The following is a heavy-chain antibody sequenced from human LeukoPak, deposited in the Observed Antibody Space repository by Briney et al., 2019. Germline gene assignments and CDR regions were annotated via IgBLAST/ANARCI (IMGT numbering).Heavy chain of an antibody. D-gene: IGHD2-2*01. CDR3: AKVTTDCSSTSCFLPYAFDF. J-gene: IGHJ3*01. CDR2: ISASGSGT. Sequence: PGGSLRLPCGASGFTFNISAINWVRQAPGKGLECVSSISASGSGTFYADSVKGRFAISRDNSRNMVFLLMNTLRAEDTAIYYCAKVTTDCSSTSCFLPYAFDFWGQGTMVAVSS. CDR1: GFTFNISA. V-gene: IGHV3-23*01.